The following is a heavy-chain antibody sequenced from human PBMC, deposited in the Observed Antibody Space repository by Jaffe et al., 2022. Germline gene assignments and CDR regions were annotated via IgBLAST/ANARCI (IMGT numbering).Heavy chain of an antibody. V-gene: IGHV4-59*01. CDR2: IYYSGST. CDR1: GGSFSGYF. CDR3: ARGVHGGNPERFDS. Sequence: QVQLQESGPGLVKSSETLSLTCSVSGGSFSGYFWTWIRQSPGKGLEWIGYIYYSGSTNYNPSLNSRVTMSIDTSKNQFSLRLTSVTAADTAVYFCARGVHGGNPERFDSWGQGSLVTVSS. D-gene: IGHD2-15*01. J-gene: IGHJ4*02.